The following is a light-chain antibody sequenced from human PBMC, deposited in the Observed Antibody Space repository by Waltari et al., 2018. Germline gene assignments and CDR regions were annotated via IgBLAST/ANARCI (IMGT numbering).Light chain of an antibody. CDR2: KAS. Sequence: DVQMNQSPSTLSASVGDRVTITCRASQSISNWLAWYQQKPGKAPKVLIYKASNLESGVPSRFSGSGSGTEFTLTISSLQPDDCATYYCQQYSTYSRTFGQGTKVEIK. J-gene: IGKJ1*01. V-gene: IGKV1-5*03. CDR3: QQYSTYSRT. CDR1: QSISNW.